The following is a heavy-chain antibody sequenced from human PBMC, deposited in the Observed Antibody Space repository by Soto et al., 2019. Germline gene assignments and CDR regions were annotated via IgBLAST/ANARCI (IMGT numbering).Heavy chain of an antibody. V-gene: IGHV1-3*01. Sequence: ASVKVSCKASGYTFTSYAMHWVRQAPGQRLEWMGWINAGNGNAKYSQKFQGRVTITADESTSTAYMELSSLRSEDTAVYYCASNTAMVSNYYGMDVWGQGTTVTVSS. CDR2: INAGNGNA. J-gene: IGHJ6*02. D-gene: IGHD5-18*01. CDR3: ASNTAMVSNYYGMDV. CDR1: GYTFTSYA.